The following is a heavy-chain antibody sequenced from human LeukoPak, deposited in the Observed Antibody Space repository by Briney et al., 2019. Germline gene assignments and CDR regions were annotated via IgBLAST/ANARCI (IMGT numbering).Heavy chain of an antibody. Sequence: ASVKVSCKASGYTFTSYGISWVRQAPGQGLEWMGWISAYNGNTNYAQKLQGRVTMTTDISTNTAYMELRSLRSDDTAVYYCARVPDYGDYTDYFDYWGQGTLVTVSS. CDR2: ISAYNGNT. D-gene: IGHD4-17*01. V-gene: IGHV1-18*04. J-gene: IGHJ4*02. CDR3: ARVPDYGDYTDYFDY. CDR1: GYTFTSYG.